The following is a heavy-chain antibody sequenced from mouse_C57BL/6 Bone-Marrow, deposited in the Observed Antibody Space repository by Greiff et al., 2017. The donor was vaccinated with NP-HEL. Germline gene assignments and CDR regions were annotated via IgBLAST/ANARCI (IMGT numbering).Heavy chain of an antibody. Sequence: EVQLQQSGAELVRPGASVKLSCTASGFNIKDDYMHWVKQSPEQGLEWIGWIDPENGDTEYASKFQGQVTIPADTSSNTAYLQLSSLTSEDTAVYYCTTAATVVARDWGKGATLTVAS. V-gene: IGHV14-4*01. J-gene: IGHJ2*01. CDR2: IDPENGDT. CDR1: GFNIKDDY. CDR3: TTAATVVARD. D-gene: IGHD1-1*01.